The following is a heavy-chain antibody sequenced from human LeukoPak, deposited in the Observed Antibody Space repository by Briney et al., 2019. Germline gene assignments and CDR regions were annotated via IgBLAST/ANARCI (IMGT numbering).Heavy chain of an antibody. J-gene: IGHJ6*03. CDR1: GFTFSSY. D-gene: IGHD3-3*01. CDR2: INHSGST. Sequence: GSLRLSCAASGFTFSSYWSWIRQPPGKGLEWIGEINHSGSTNYNPSLKSRVTISVDTSKNQFSLKLSSVTAADTAVYYCARRARYDFWSGYYKGYYYYMDVWGKGTTVTVSS. CDR3: ARRARYDFWSGYYKGYYYYMDV. V-gene: IGHV4-34*01.